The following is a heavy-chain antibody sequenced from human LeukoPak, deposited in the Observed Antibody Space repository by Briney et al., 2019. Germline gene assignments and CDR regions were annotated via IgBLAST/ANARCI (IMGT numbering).Heavy chain of an antibody. CDR3: ARGGGWARPHPWGKSYVIDY. D-gene: IGHD3-16*01. J-gene: IGHJ4*02. CDR1: GGSISISTYH. V-gene: IGHV4-39*07. Sequence: KPSETLSLTCTVSGGSISISTYHWGWIRQPPGKGLDWIGSIYYSGSTYYSPSLKSRVTISVDTSKNQFSLKLSSVTAADTAVYYCARGGGWARPHPWGKSYVIDYWGQGTLVTVSS. CDR2: IYYSGST.